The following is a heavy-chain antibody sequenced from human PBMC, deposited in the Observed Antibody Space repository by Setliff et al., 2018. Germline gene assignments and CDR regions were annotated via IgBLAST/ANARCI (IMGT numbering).Heavy chain of an antibody. CDR1: RGTFSSHG. J-gene: IGHJ6*03. CDR3: ARERGDIVSTTSYYYYMDV. V-gene: IGHV1-69*05. Sequence: GASVKVSCKASRGTFSSHGITWVRQAPGQGLEWMGGIIPIFGTTDYAQKFQGRVTITTDESTSTAYMEMSSLRSEDTAVYYCARERGDIVSTTSYYYYMDVWGKGTTVTVSS. D-gene: IGHD5-12*01. CDR2: IIPIFGTT.